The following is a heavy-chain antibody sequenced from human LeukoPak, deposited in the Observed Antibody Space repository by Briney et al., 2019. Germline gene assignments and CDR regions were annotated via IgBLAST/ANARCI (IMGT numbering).Heavy chain of an antibody. CDR2: ISYDGSNK. J-gene: IGHJ6*02. CDR1: GFKFNSYA. Sequence: GGSLRLSCVASGFKFNSYAIHWVRQAPGKGLQWVTVISYDGSNKYYADSVKGRFTISRDNSRNTVYLQMNSLRAEDTAVYHCAQGGSEIYYFYHGMDVWGRGTTVTVSS. V-gene: IGHV3-30*18. CDR3: AQGGSEIYYFYHGMDV. D-gene: IGHD3-10*01.